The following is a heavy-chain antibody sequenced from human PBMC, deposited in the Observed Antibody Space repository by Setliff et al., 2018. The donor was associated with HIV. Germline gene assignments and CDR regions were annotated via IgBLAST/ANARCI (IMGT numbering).Heavy chain of an antibody. CDR2: IYFTGSS. D-gene: IGHD1-26*01. CDR3: ARGSYDIVGDTRSPDYNYFGMDV. CDR1: GGSISTYY. V-gene: IGHV4-59*08. J-gene: IGHJ6*02. Sequence: SETLSLTCTVSGGSISTYYWSWIRRPPGKGLEWIGSIYFTGSSDNNHSLKSRVTTSLDTAKEQFSLRLSPVTAADTAVYYCARGSYDIVGDTRSPDYNYFGMDVWGQGTTVTVSS.